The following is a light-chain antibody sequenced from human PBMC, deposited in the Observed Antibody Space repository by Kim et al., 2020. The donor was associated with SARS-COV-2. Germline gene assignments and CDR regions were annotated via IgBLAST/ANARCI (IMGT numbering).Light chain of an antibody. CDR2: GAS. CDR1: ESVSSN. V-gene: IGKV3-15*01. Sequence: EIVMTQSPATLSVSPGESTTLSCRANESVSSNLAWYQQKPGQTPRLLIYGASARATGFPARFSGSGSGTDFALTISSLQYEDFAVYFCQQYNNWTPTICQGTRLEIK. J-gene: IGKJ5*01. CDR3: QQYNNWTPT.